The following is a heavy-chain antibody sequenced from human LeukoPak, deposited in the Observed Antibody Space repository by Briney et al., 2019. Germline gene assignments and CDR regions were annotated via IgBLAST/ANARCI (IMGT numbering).Heavy chain of an antibody. J-gene: IGHJ4*02. CDR3: ASPRPGATAYYFDY. CDR1: GGSFSGYY. V-gene: IGHV4-34*01. CDR2: ISHSGNT. Sequence: PSETLSLTCAVYGGSFSGYYWSWIRQPPGKGLEWIGEISHSGNTNYNPSLKSRVTISVDTSKNQFSLNLRSVTAADTAVYYCASPRPGATAYYFDYWGQGTLVTVSS. D-gene: IGHD1-26*01.